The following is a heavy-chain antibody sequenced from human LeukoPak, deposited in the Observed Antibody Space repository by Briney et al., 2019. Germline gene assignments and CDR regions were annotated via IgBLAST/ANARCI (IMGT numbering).Heavy chain of an antibody. CDR1: GGTFTSYA. V-gene: IGHV1-69*13. Sequence: ASVKVSCKASGGTFTSYAIGWVRQAPGQGLEWMGGIIPIFGTANYAQKFQGRVTITADESTSTAYMELSSLRSEDTAVYYCASIGSSAYIPFDYWGQGTLVTVSS. CDR2: IIPIFGTA. D-gene: IGHD3-22*01. CDR3: ASIGSSAYIPFDY. J-gene: IGHJ4*02.